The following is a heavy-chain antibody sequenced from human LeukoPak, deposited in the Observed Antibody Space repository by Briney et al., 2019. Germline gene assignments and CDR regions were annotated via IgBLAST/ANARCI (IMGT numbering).Heavy chain of an antibody. CDR2: IYHSGST. Sequence: PSETLSLTCAVSGGSISSGGYSWSWIRQPPGKGLKWIGYIYHSGSTYYNPSLKSRVTISVDRSKNQFSLKLSSVTAADTAVYYCARAEEMATKGGAFDIWGQGTMVTVSS. J-gene: IGHJ3*02. CDR3: ARAEEMATKGGAFDI. V-gene: IGHV4-30-2*01. CDR1: GGSISSGGYS. D-gene: IGHD5-24*01.